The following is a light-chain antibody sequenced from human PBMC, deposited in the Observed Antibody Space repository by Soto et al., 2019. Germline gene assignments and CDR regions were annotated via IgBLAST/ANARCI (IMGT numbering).Light chain of an antibody. CDR2: GAS. Sequence: EILLTQSPDTLSVSPGEGATLSCRASRSISRYLAWYQHPPGQAPRILIYGASSRDTGIPDRFSGIWSGTDFTLPLSRLEPEDFEVYYCQQRSNWPPTFGQGTKVDI. CDR3: QQRSNWPPT. V-gene: IGKV3D-20*02. CDR1: RSISRY. J-gene: IGKJ1*01.